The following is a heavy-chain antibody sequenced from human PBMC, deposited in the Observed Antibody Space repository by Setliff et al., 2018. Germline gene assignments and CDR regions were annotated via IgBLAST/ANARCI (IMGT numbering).Heavy chain of an antibody. J-gene: IGHJ3*01. CDR1: GYTFTSHN. D-gene: IGHD3-22*01. Sequence: ASVKVSCKASGYTFTSHNMHGVRQAPGLGLEWMGTINPSSGRTSNAQKFQGRVTMTRDTSPSTVYMDMSSLRSEDTAVYYCARDVFPYHYEGAFDLWGQGTMVTVSS. CDR2: INPSSGRT. V-gene: IGHV1-46*01. CDR3: ARDVFPYHYEGAFDL.